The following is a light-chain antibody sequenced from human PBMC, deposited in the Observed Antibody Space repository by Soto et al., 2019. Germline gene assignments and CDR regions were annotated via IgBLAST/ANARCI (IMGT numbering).Light chain of an antibody. CDR2: GAS. CDR1: QSVSSN. J-gene: IGKJ1*01. CDR3: QQYSNWPPWT. Sequence: EIVMTQSPATLSVSPGERATLSCMASQSVSSNLAWYQQKPGQAPRLLIYGASTRATGIPARFSGSGSGTEFTLTISSLQSEDFAVYYCQQYSNWPPWTFGQGTKVDIK. V-gene: IGKV3-15*01.